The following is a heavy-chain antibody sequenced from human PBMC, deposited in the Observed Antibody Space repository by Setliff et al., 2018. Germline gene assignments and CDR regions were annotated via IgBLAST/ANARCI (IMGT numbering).Heavy chain of an antibody. Sequence: GGSLRLSCAASGFTFSSFWMSWVRQSPGKGLEWVANINQDGSGKYYVDSVKGRFTISRDNAKNSLSFQMNGLRAEDTSVYYCARAQVVFAISAPAWYFEIWGRGTQVTVSS. V-gene: IGHV3-7*01. J-gene: IGHJ2*01. CDR1: GFTFSSFW. D-gene: IGHD2-21*01. CDR3: ARAQVVFAISAPAWYFEI. CDR2: INQDGSGK.